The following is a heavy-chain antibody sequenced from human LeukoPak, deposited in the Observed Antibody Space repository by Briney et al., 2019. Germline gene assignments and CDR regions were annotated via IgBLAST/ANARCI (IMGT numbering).Heavy chain of an antibody. CDR2: ITNTGDRT. J-gene: IGHJ4*02. Sequence: GGSLRLSCAASGFTFSYAMSWVRQAPGKGLEWVSTITNTGDRTSYADSVKGRFTISRDDSKNTMYLQMNSLRAEDMAVYYCAKTLVTLGEDYFDYWGQGTLVTVSS. V-gene: IGHV3-23*01. D-gene: IGHD7-27*01. CDR3: AKTLVTLGEDYFDY. CDR1: GFTFSYA.